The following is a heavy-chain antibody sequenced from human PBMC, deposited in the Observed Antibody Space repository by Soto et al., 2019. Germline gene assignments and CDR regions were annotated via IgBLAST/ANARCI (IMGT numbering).Heavy chain of an antibody. CDR3: ARNIYGENWFDP. CDR2: IYYSGST. J-gene: IGHJ5*02. Sequence: SETLSLTCTVSGGSISSSSYYWGWIRQPPGKGLEWIGSIYYSGSTYYNPSLKSRVTISVDTSKNQFSLKLSSVTAADTAVYYCARNIYGENWFDPWGQGTLVTVSS. D-gene: IGHD3-9*01. V-gene: IGHV4-39*01. CDR1: GGSISSSSYY.